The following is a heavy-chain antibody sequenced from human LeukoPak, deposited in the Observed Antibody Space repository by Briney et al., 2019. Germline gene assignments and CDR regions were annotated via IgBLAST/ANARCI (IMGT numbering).Heavy chain of an antibody. D-gene: IGHD3-22*01. Sequence: SETLSPTCTVSGGSISSYYWSWIRQPAGKGLEWIGRIYTSGSTNYNPSLKSRVTMSVDTSKNQFSLKLSSVTAADTAVYYCARAPYYYDSSGYAGIDAFDIWGQGTMVTVSS. V-gene: IGHV4-4*07. J-gene: IGHJ3*02. CDR2: IYTSGST. CDR1: GGSISSYY. CDR3: ARAPYYYDSSGYAGIDAFDI.